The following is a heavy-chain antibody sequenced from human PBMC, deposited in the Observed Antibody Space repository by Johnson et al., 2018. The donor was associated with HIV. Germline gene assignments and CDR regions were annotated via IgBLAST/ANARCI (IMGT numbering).Heavy chain of an antibody. V-gene: IGHV3-30-3*01. CDR2: ISYDGRNQ. Sequence: VQLVESGGGVVQPGRSLRLSCAASGFIFSSYSMHWVRQAPGRGLEWVAVISYDGRNQYHADSVKGRFTISRDNSKNSLYLQMNSLRAEDTSLYYCAKDLSPWFDAFDIWGRGTVVTVFS. D-gene: IGHD3-9*01. CDR3: AKDLSPWFDAFDI. J-gene: IGHJ3*02. CDR1: GFIFSSYS.